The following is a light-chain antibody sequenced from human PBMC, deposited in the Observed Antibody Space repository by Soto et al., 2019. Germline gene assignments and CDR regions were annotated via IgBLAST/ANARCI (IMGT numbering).Light chain of an antibody. J-gene: IGKJ5*01. Sequence: DIQMTQSPSTLSASVGDRVTITCRASQSVNSWLAWYQQKPGKAPKLLIYKASSLESGVPSRFSGSGSGTEFPLTISSLQPDDFAAYYCQQYEIYPITFGQGTRLEIK. CDR1: QSVNSW. CDR3: QQYEIYPIT. CDR2: KAS. V-gene: IGKV1-5*03.